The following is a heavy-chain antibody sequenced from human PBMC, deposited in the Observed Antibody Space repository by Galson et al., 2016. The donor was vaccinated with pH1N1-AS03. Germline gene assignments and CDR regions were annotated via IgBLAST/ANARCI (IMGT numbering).Heavy chain of an antibody. CDR1: GVSTRSHY. J-gene: IGHJ3*02. D-gene: IGHD4-17*01. CDR2: IYYSGST. Sequence: SETLSLTCTVSGVSTRSHYWSWIRQPPGKGLEWIGYIYYSGSTNYNPSLKSRVTISVDTSKNQLSLKLSSVTAADTAVYYCARDRHDYGPDPFDIWGQGTMVTVSS. CDR3: ARDRHDYGPDPFDI. V-gene: IGHV4-59*11.